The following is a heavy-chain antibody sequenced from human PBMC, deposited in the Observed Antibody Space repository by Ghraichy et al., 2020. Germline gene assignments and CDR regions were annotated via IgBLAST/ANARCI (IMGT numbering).Heavy chain of an antibody. J-gene: IGHJ5*02. CDR3: VRDWGSSSSGGLGP. V-gene: IGHV4-59*01. CDR2: LYDSGST. Sequence: SETLSLTCTVSGVSISTYYWSWIRQPPGKGLEWIGYLYDSGSTKYNPSLKSRVTISVDTSKNQLSLNLTSVTAADTAVYYCVRDWGSSSSGGLGPWGQGTLVTVSS. D-gene: IGHD3-16*01. CDR1: GVSISTYY.